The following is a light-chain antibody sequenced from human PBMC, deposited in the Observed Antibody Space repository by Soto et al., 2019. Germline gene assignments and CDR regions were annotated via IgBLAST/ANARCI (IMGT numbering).Light chain of an antibody. V-gene: IGKV1-39*01. Sequence: DIQMTQSPSSLSASVGDTVTISCRASQSIGTHLNWYQQKPGKAPMLLIHGASSLQSGVQSRFSGGGSGTDFLLTINSLPPEDFASYYCQQRSSVPRTFGPGAKVDIK. CDR1: QSIGTH. CDR2: GAS. J-gene: IGKJ3*01. CDR3: QQRSSVPRT.